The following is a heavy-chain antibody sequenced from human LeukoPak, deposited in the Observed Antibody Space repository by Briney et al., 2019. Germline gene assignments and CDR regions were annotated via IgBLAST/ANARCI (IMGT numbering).Heavy chain of an antibody. J-gene: IGHJ6*02. CDR2: ISSSGSTI. CDR1: GFTFSSYE. CDR3: ARRGSSGPGGYYYYGMDV. V-gene: IGHV3-48*03. Sequence: QPGGSLRLSCAASGFTFSSYEMNWVRQAPGKGLEWVSYISSSGSTIYYADSVKGRFTTSRDNAKNSLYLQMNSLRAEDTAVYYCARRGSSGPGGYYYYGMDVWGQGTTVTVSS. D-gene: IGHD6-19*01.